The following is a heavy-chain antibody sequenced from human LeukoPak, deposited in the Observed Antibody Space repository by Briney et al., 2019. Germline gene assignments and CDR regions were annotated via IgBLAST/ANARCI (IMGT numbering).Heavy chain of an antibody. V-gene: IGHV5-51*01. Sequence: GESLKISCKASGYSFTTYWIGWVRQMPGKGLKWMGIIYPGDSDITYSPSFQGQVTISADKSISTAYLQWSSLKASDTAIYYCARRQASCTNGVCYTLYDMDVWGQGTTVTVSS. CDR1: GYSFTTYW. CDR2: IYPGDSDI. CDR3: ARRQASCTNGVCYTLYDMDV. J-gene: IGHJ6*02. D-gene: IGHD2-8*01.